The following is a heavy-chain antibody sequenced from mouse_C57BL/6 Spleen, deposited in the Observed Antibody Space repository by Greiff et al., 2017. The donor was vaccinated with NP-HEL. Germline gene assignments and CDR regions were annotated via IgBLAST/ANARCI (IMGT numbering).Heavy chain of an antibody. J-gene: IGHJ3*01. V-gene: IGHV1-4*01. CDR1: GYTFTSYT. CDR3: ARADYAWFAY. Sequence: QVHVKQSGAELARPGASVKMSCKASGYTFTSYTMHWVKQRPGQGLEWIGYINPSSGYTKYNQKFKDKATLTADKSSSTAYMQLSSLTSEDSAVYYCARADYAWFAYWGQGTLVTVSA. D-gene: IGHD2-4*01. CDR2: INPSSGYT.